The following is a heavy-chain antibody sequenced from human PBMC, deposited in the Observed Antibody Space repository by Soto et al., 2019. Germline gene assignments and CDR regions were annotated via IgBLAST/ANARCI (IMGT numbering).Heavy chain of an antibody. CDR3: ARGRAAAGRFDY. V-gene: IGHV3-7*01. Sequence: PGGSLRLSCAASGFTFSIYWMSWVRQAPGKGLEWVANIKQDGSEKYYVDSVKGRFTISRDNAKNSLYLQMNSLRAEDTAVYYCARGRAAAGRFDYWGQGTLVTVSS. D-gene: IGHD6-13*01. J-gene: IGHJ4*02. CDR1: GFTFSIYW. CDR2: IKQDGSEK.